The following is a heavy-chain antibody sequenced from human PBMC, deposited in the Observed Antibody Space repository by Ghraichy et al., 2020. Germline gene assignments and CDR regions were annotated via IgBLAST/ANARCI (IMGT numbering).Heavy chain of an antibody. Sequence: SCVASGFTFSDAWMGWVRQAPGKGLEWVGRILSKAHGGTTDYAAPVKGRFTISRDDSKDTLYLQMNSLKTEDTAVYYCKGSGSYSPWGQGTLVTVSS. V-gene: IGHV3-15*01. CDR3: KGSGSYSP. D-gene: IGHD3-10*01. J-gene: IGHJ5*02. CDR2: ILSKAHGGTT. CDR1: GFTFSDAW.